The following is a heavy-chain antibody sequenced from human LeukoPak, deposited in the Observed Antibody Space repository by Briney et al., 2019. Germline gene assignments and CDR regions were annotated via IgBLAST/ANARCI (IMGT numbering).Heavy chain of an antibody. V-gene: IGHV3-66*04. J-gene: IGHJ4*02. Sequence: LPGGSLRLSCAASGFTVSSNYMSWVRQAPGKGLEWVSVIYTGGSTHYADSVKGRFTISRDNSKNTLYLQMNSLRAEDTAVYYCARLLRGYSGYDPFDYWGQGALVTVSS. D-gene: IGHD5-12*01. CDR1: GFTVSSNY. CDR2: IYTGGST. CDR3: ARLLRGYSGYDPFDY.